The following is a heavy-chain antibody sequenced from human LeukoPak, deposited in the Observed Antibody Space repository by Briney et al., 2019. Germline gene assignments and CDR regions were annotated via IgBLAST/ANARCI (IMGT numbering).Heavy chain of an antibody. D-gene: IGHD3-22*01. CDR2: INHSGST. J-gene: IGHJ4*02. V-gene: IGHV4-34*01. CDR3: ARGRQTYYYDSSGNGPFDY. CDR1: GESFSGYY. Sequence: SETLSLTCAVYGESFSGYYWSWIRQPPGKGLVWIGEINHSGSTNYNPSLKSRVTISVDTSKNQFSLKLSSVTAADTAVYYCARGRQTYYYDSSGNGPFDYWGQGTLVTVSS.